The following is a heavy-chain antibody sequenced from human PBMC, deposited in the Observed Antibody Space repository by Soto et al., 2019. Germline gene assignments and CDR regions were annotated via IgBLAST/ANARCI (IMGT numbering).Heavy chain of an antibody. CDR1: GFTFSSYS. CDR3: AGEGASGY. CDR2: ISSSGSDI. V-gene: IGHV3-30*03. J-gene: IGHJ4*02. Sequence: GGSLRLSCAASGFTFSSYSMNWVRQAPGKGLEWMSYISSSGSDIGYAASVKGRFTISRDNSKNTLYLQMNSLTAEDTAVYYCAGEGASGYWGQGTLVTVSS. D-gene: IGHD2-21*01.